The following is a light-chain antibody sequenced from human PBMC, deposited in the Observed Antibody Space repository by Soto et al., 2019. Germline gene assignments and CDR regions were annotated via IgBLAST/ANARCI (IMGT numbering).Light chain of an antibody. J-gene: IGLJ2*01. V-gene: IGLV2-8*01. CDR2: DVN. Sequence: QSALTQPPSASGSPGQSVAISCSGTSSDVGGYNYVSWYQQHPGKAPKLMIYDVNKRPSGVPDRFSGSKSGNTASLTDSGLQAEDEADYYCISYAGSNKPAFGGGTKLTVL. CDR1: SSDVGGYNY. CDR3: ISYAGSNKPA.